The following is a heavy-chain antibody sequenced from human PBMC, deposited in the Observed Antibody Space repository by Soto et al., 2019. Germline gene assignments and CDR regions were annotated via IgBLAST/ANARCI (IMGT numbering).Heavy chain of an antibody. CDR2: ISAYNGNT. V-gene: IGHV1-18*01. J-gene: IGHJ6*02. D-gene: IGHD3-10*01. CDR1: GYTFTSYG. CDR3: ARDRDYGSGSPYYYYGMDV. Sequence: AASVKVSCKASGYTFTSYGISWVRQAPGQGLEWMGWISAYNGNTNYAQKLQGRVTMTTDTSTSTAYMELRSLRSDDTAVYYCARDRDYGSGSPYYYYGMDVWGQGTTVTVSS.